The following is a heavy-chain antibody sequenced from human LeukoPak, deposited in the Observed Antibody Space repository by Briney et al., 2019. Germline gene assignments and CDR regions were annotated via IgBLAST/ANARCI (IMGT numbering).Heavy chain of an antibody. V-gene: IGHV1-69*01. J-gene: IGHJ4*02. CDR1: GGTFSSYA. CDR3: ARDNFGAGEMGFDY. Sequence: SVKVPCKASGGTFSSYAISWVRQAPGQGLEWMGGIIPIFGTANYAQKFQGRVTITADESTSTAYMELSSLRSEDTAVYYCARDNFGAGEMGFDYWGQGTLVTVSS. D-gene: IGHD3-10*01. CDR2: IIPIFGTA.